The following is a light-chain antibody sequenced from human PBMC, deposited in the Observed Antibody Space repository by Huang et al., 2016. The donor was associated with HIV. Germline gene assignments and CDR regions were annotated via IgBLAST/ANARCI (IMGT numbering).Light chain of an antibody. V-gene: IGKV3-11*01. J-gene: IGKJ4*01. CDR3: QQRGNWQLT. CDR1: QGLANC. Sequence: EIVLTQSPATLSLSPGERATLSCRASQGLANCLAWYQQKPGQAPRLLIYDASNRATGIPARFSGSGSGTDFTLTISSLEPEDFAVYYCQQRGNWQLTFGGGTKVEIK. CDR2: DAS.